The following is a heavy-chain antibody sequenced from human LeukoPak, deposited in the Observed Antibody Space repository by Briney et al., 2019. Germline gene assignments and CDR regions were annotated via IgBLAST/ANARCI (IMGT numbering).Heavy chain of an antibody. CDR3: AKVAQYYYGSGSYSYYYYYMDV. CDR2: IWYGGSNK. J-gene: IGHJ6*03. V-gene: IGHV3-30*02. D-gene: IGHD3-10*01. CDR1: GFTFSSYG. Sequence: GGSLRLSCAASGFTFSSYGMHWVRQAPGKGLEWVAVIWYGGSNKYYADSVKGRFTISRDNSKNTLYLQMNSLRAEDTAVYYCAKVAQYYYGSGSYSYYYYYMDVWGKGTTVTVSS.